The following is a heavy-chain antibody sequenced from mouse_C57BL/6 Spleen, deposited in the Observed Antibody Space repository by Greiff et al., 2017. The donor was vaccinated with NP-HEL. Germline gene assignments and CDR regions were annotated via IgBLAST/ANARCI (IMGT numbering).Heavy chain of an antibody. D-gene: IGHD2-5*01. J-gene: IGHJ2*01. V-gene: IGHV5-9-1*02. Sequence: DVKLQESGEGLVKPGGSLKLSCAASGFTFSSYAMSWVRQTPEKRLEWVAYISSGGDYIYYADTVKGRFTISRDNARNTLYLQMSSLKSEDTAMYYCTRVLYYSNYEDYFDYWGQGTTLTVSS. CDR3: TRVLYYSNYEDYFDY. CDR1: GFTFSSYA. CDR2: ISSGGDYI.